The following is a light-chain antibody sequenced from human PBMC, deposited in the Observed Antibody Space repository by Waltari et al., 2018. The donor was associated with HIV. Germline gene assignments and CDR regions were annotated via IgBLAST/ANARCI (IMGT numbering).Light chain of an antibody. Sequence: SSELTQDPAVSVALGQTVRITCHGDSLTKYYANWYQQKPGQAPLLILYGKNHYRRSGIPARFSGSASGTTASLTITGGQAEDEADYYCDSRDTNNKHHVFGTGTKLTV. CDR2: GKN. V-gene: IGLV3-19*01. CDR3: DSRDTNNKHHV. J-gene: IGLJ1*01. CDR1: SLTKYY.